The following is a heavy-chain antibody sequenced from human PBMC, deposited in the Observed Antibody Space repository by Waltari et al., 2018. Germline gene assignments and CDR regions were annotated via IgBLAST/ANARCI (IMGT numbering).Heavy chain of an antibody. Sequence: QITLKESGPTLVKPTQTLTLTCTFSGFSLSTSGVGVGWIRQPPGKALEWLALIYWNDDKRYSPYLKSRLTIAKDTSKNQVVLTMTNMDPVDTATYYCAHIRKWELLLYFDYWGQGTLVTVSS. J-gene: IGHJ4*02. V-gene: IGHV2-5*01. CDR2: IYWNDDK. D-gene: IGHD1-26*01. CDR1: GFSLSTSGVG. CDR3: AHIRKWELLLYFDY.